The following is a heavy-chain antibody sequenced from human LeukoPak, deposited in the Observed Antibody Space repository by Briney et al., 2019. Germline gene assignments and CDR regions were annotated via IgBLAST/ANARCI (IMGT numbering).Heavy chain of an antibody. Sequence: NTSETLSLTCAVYGGSFSGYYWSWIRQPPGKGLEWIGEINHRGSTNYNPSLKSRVTISVDTSKKQFSLKLSSVTAADTAVYYCVTYYFDSSGPKKNYWGQGTLVTVSS. CDR3: VTYYFDSSGPKKNY. CDR1: GGSFSGYY. J-gene: IGHJ4*02. CDR2: INHRGST. D-gene: IGHD3-22*01. V-gene: IGHV4-34*01.